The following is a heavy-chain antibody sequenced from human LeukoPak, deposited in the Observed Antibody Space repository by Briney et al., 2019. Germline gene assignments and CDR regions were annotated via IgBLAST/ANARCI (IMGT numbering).Heavy chain of an antibody. Sequence: SETLSLTCTVSGGSISSSSYYWGWIRQPPGKGLEWIGSIYYSGSTHYNPSLKNRVTISVDTSKNQFSLRLSSVTASDTAVYYCARRATTGNYFDYWGQGTLVTVSS. V-gene: IGHV4-39*01. CDR2: IYYSGST. CDR3: ARRATTGNYFDY. J-gene: IGHJ4*02. D-gene: IGHD1-1*01. CDR1: GGSISSSSYY.